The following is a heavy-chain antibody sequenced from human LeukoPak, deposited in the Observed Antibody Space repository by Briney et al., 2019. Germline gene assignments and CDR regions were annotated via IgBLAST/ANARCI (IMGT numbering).Heavy chain of an antibody. J-gene: IGHJ4*02. D-gene: IGHD5-18*01. CDR2: FDPEDGET. V-gene: IGHV1-24*01. Sequence: GTSVKVSCKVSGYTLTELSMHWVRQAPGKGLEWMGGFDPEDGETIYAQKFQGRVTMTEDTSTDTAYMELSSLRSEDTAVYYCAATMPGQLWLDYWGQGTLVTVSS. CDR3: AATMPGQLWLDY. CDR1: GYTLTELS.